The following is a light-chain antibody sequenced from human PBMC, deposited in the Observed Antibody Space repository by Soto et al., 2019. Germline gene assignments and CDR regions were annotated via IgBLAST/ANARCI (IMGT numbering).Light chain of an antibody. CDR1: QSISSY. CDR3: QQSYSTPWT. V-gene: IGKV1-39*01. CDR2: AAS. Sequence: DIQMTQSPSSLSASVGDRVTITCRASQSISSYLNWYQQKPGKAPKLLIYAASSLQSGVPSRFSGSGSGTDFTLTISSLQPEDVATYYCQQSYSTPWTFGQVTMSDIK. J-gene: IGKJ1*01.